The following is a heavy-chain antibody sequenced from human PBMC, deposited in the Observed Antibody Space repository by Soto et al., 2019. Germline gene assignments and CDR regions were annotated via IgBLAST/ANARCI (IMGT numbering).Heavy chain of an antibody. CDR2: ISGSGGST. J-gene: IGHJ4*02. CDR3: AKLSKDLKQQLVLDY. Sequence: GGSLRLSCAASGFTFSSYAMSWVRQAPGKGLEWVSAISGSGGSTYYADSVKGRFTISRDNSKNTLYLQMNSLRAEDTAVYYCAKLSKDLKQQLVLDYWGQGTLVTVSS. CDR1: GFTFSSYA. D-gene: IGHD6-13*01. V-gene: IGHV3-23*01.